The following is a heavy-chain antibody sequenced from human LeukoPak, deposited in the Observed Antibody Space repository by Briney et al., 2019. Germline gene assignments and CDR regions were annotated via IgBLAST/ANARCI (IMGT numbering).Heavy chain of an antibody. J-gene: IGHJ5*02. Sequence: GGSLRLSCVVSGFTFSSYGMHWVRQAPGKGLEWVAVIWYDGSNKYYTDSVKGRFTISRDNSKNTLYLQMNSLRAEDTAVYYCARGQWLVEGNWFDPWGQGTLVTVSS. CDR3: ARGQWLVEGNWFDP. CDR1: GFTFSSYG. CDR2: IWYDGSNK. V-gene: IGHV3-33*08. D-gene: IGHD6-19*01.